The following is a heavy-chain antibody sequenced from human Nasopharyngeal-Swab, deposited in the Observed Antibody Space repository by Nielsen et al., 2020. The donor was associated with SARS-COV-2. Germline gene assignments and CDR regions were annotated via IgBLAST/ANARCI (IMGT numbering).Heavy chain of an antibody. CDR2: ISSIVSTL. V-gene: IGHV3-48*03. CDR3: AREERIPMIVVVITKAFDI. J-gene: IGHJ3*02. Sequence: GESLKISCAASGFTFSSYELNWVRQDPGTALERVSYISSIVSTLFYADSVKGRFTISRDNAKNSLYLQLNSLRAEDTAVYYCAREERIPMIVVVITKAFDIWGQGTMVTVSS. CDR1: GFTFSSYE. D-gene: IGHD3-22*01.